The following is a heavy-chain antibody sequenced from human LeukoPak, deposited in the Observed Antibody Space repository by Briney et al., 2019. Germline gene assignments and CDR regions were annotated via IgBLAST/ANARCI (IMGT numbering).Heavy chain of an antibody. J-gene: IGHJ4*02. D-gene: IGHD3-22*01. V-gene: IGHV4-38-2*02. CDR1: GFTFSDYY. Sequence: PGGSLRLSCAASGFTFSDYYMSWIRQPPGKGLEWIGSIYYSGSTYYNPSLKSRVTISVDTSKNQFSLKLSSVTAADTAVYYCARERAIVVVYFDYWGQGTLVTVSS. CDR3: ARERAIVVVYFDY. CDR2: IYYSGST.